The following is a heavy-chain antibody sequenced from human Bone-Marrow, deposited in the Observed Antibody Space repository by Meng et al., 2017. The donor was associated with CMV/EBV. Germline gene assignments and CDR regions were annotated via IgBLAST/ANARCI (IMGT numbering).Heavy chain of an antibody. CDR2: INPNSGGT. D-gene: IGHD3-10*01. CDR3: ARPLESVGSGSSWFDP. V-gene: IGHV1-2*02. Sequence: ASVKVSCKASGYTFTGYYMHWVRQAPGQGLEWMGWINPNSGGTNYAQKFQGRVTMTRDTSISTAYMELSRLRSDDTAVYYCARPLESVGSGSSWFDPWGQGTLFTVSS. CDR1: GYTFTGYY. J-gene: IGHJ5*02.